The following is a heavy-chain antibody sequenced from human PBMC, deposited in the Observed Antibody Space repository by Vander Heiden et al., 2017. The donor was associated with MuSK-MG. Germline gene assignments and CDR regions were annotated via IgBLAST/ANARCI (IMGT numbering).Heavy chain of an antibody. CDR1: GFSFSNYW. Sequence: QLVESGGGLVQPGRSLRLSCAASGFSFSNYWMTWVRQAPGKGLEWVAKINPSGSATFFAASVKGRFTVSRANARQSLFLQMNSLRVEDTSVYFCVRGSTLESRNYDKLDFWGQGTLVTVSS. D-gene: IGHD3-3*01. V-gene: IGHV3-7*01. CDR2: INPSGSAT. CDR3: VRGSTLESRNYDKLDF. J-gene: IGHJ4*02.